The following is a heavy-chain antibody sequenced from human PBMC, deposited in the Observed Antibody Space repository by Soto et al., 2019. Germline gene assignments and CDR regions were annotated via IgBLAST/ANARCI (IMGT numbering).Heavy chain of an antibody. CDR2: IWYDGSNK. Sequence: QVQLVESGGGVVQPGKSLRLSCAASGFTFSTYGMHWVRQAPGKGLEWVADIWYDGSNKYHGDSLKGRFTISRDNXXXXXXXXXXXXXXXXXXXXXXXXXXALGDTAVVDSWGQGTLVTVSS. J-gene: IGHJ4*02. V-gene: IGHV3-33*01. CDR1: GFTFSTYG. CDR3: XXXXALGDTAVVDS. D-gene: IGHD5-18*01.